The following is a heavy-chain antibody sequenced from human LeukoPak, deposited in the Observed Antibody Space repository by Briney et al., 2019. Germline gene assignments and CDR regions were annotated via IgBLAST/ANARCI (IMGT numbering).Heavy chain of an antibody. Sequence: TSETLSLTCTVSGXSISSYYGSWIRQPPGKGLEWIGYIYYSGSTNYNPSLKSRVTISVDTSKNQFSLKLRSVTAADTAVYYCARAVKYYYDRSDEYFDYWGQGTLVTVSS. D-gene: IGHD3-22*01. CDR1: GXSISSYY. V-gene: IGHV4-59*01. J-gene: IGHJ4*02. CDR3: ARAVKYYYDRSDEYFDY. CDR2: IYYSGST.